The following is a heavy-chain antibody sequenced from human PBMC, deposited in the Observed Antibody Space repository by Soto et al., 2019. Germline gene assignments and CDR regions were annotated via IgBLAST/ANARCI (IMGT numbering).Heavy chain of an antibody. CDR3: AHRVLRTVFGLVTTTAIYFDF. CDR2: IYWDDDK. J-gene: IGHJ4*02. Sequence: QITLNESGPTQVKPRQTLTLTCTFSGFSLTTSGVGVGWIRQSPGKAPEWLALIYWDDDKRYSPSLKGRLTITKDTSKNQVVLTMADLDPADTATYSCAHRVLRTVFGLVTTTAIYFDFWGQGTPVAVSS. D-gene: IGHD3-3*01. CDR1: GFSLTTSGVG. V-gene: IGHV2-5*02.